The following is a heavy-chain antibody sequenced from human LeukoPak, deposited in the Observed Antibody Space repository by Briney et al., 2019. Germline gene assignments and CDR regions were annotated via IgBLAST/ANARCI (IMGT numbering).Heavy chain of an antibody. CDR3: ARDEAVAGPNMAFDY. Sequence: WASVKVSCKASGYTFTGYYMHWVRQAPGQGLEWMGWINPNSGGTNYAQKFQGRVTMTRDTSISTAYMELRSLRSDDTAVYYCARDEAVAGPNMAFDYWGQGTLVTVSS. CDR1: GYTFTGYY. J-gene: IGHJ4*02. V-gene: IGHV1-2*02. CDR2: INPNSGGT. D-gene: IGHD6-19*01.